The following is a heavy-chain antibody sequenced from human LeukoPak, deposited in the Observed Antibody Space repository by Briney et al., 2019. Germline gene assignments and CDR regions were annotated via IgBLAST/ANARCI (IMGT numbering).Heavy chain of an antibody. CDR2: IYYSGST. V-gene: IGHV4-39*01. Sequence: SVTLSLTCTVSGGSISSSSYFWGWIRQPPGKGLEWIGSIYYSGSTYYNPSLESRVTISVDTSKNQFSLKLNSVTAADTAVYYCARHGGLKYGGYERRFDYWGQGTLLTVSS. CDR1: GGSISSSSYF. D-gene: IGHD5-12*01. J-gene: IGHJ4*02. CDR3: ARHGGLKYGGYERRFDY.